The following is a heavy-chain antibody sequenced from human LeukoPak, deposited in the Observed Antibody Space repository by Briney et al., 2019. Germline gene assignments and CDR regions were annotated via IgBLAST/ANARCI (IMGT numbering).Heavy chain of an antibody. V-gene: IGHV4-34*01. CDR1: GGSFSGYY. J-gene: IGHJ4*02. Sequence: PSETLSLTCAVYGGSFSGYYWSWIRQPPGKGLEWIGEINHSGSTNYNPSLKSRVTISVDTSKNQFSLKLSSVTAADTAVYYCARELVNYYDSSGYYYFDYWGQGTLVTVSS. D-gene: IGHD3-22*01. CDR2: INHSGST. CDR3: ARELVNYYDSSGYYYFDY.